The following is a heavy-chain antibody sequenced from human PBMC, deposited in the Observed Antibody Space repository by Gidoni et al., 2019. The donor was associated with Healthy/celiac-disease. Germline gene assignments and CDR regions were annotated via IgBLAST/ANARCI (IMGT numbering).Heavy chain of an antibody. Sequence: QVQLVHSGAEVKKPGSSVKVSCKASVGTFSSYAISWVRQAPGQGLEWMGRIIPILGIANYAQKFQGRVTITADKSTSTAYMELSSLRSEDTAVYYCASVVYPYYYYGMDVWGQGTTVTVSS. CDR1: VGTFSSYA. D-gene: IGHD2-8*02. CDR2: IIPILGIA. CDR3: ASVVYPYYYYGMDV. V-gene: IGHV1-69*04. J-gene: IGHJ6*02.